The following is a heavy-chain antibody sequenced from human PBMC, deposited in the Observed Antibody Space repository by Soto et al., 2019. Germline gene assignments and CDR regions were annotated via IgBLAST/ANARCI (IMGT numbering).Heavy chain of an antibody. CDR3: ARDAYYLGGSGYLNKIDY. D-gene: IGHD3-22*01. CDR1: GFTFSSYA. V-gene: IGHV3-30-3*01. J-gene: IGHJ4*02. CDR2: ISYDGSNK. Sequence: QVQLVESGGGVVQPGRSLRLSCAASGFTFSSYAMHWVRQAPGKGLEWVAVISYDGSNKYYADSVKGRFTISRDNSKNTLYLQMNSLRAEDTAVYYCARDAYYLGGSGYLNKIDYWGQGTLVTVSS.